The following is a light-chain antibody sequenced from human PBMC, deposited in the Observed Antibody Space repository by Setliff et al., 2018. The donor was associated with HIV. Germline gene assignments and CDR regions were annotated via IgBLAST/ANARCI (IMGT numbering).Light chain of an antibody. CDR3: SSYISTSTPYV. CDR1: SSDVGAYYY. J-gene: IGLJ1*01. V-gene: IGLV2-14*03. CDR2: DVS. Sequence: SALTQPASASGSPGQSVTISCTGTSSDVGAYYYVSWYQQHPAKAPKLILYDVSNRPSGVSNRFSGSKSGNTASLTISGLQAEDEADYYCSSYISTSTPYVFGTGTKVTVL.